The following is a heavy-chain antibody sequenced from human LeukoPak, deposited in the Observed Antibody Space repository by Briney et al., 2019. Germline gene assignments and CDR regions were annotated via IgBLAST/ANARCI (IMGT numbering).Heavy chain of an antibody. Sequence: GGSLRLSCTPSGFTFSSYAMHWVRQAPGKGLEWVAVILYDGSNKYFADSVKGRFTISRDTSKNTLYLQMNSLRAEDTAVYYCARENGNWFDPWGQGTLVTVSS. J-gene: IGHJ5*02. CDR1: GFTFSSYA. D-gene: IGHD2-8*01. CDR3: ARENGNWFDP. CDR2: ILYDGSNK. V-gene: IGHV3-30-3*01.